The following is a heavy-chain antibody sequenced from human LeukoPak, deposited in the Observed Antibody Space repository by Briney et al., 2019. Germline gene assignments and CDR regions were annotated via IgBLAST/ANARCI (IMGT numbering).Heavy chain of an antibody. CDR3: ARAGDGYSYAYYYYYMDV. J-gene: IGHJ6*03. CDR1: GGSISSYY. D-gene: IGHD5-18*01. V-gene: IGHV4-59*01. Sequence: PSETLSLTCTVSGGSISSYYWSWLRQPPGKGLEWIGYIYYSGSTNYNPSLKSRVTISVDTSKNQFSLKLSSVTAADTAVYYCARAGDGYSYAYYYYYMDVWGKGTTVTVSS. CDR2: IYYSGST.